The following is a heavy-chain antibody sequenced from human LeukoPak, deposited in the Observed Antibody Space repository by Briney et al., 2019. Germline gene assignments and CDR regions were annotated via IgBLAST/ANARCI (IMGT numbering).Heavy chain of an antibody. CDR2: ISSSSSTI. Sequence: GGSLRLSCAASGFTFSSYSMNWVRQAPGKGLEWVSYISSSSSTIYYADSVKGRFTISRDNAKNSLYLQMNSLRAEDTAVYYCARDGRPDGAGKGLFDYWGQGTLVTVSS. CDR3: ARDGRPDGAGKGLFDY. V-gene: IGHV3-48*01. CDR1: GFTFSSYS. J-gene: IGHJ4*02. D-gene: IGHD6-19*01.